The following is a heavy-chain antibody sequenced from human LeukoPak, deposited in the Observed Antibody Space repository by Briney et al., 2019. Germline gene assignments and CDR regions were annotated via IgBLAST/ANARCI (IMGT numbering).Heavy chain of an antibody. J-gene: IGHJ3*02. D-gene: IGHD3-22*01. CDR2: IYYSGST. CDR3: ARDISHDSSGGDAFDI. V-gene: IGHV4-31*03. Sequence: PSETLSLTCTVSGGSISSGGYYWSWIRQHPGKGLEWIGYIYYSGSTYYNPSLKSRVTISVDTSKNQFSLKLSSVTAADTAVYYCARDISHDSSGGDAFDIWGQGTMVTVSS. CDR1: GGSISSGGYY.